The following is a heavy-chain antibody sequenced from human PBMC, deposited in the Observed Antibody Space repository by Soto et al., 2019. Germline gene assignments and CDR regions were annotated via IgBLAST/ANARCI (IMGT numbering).Heavy chain of an antibody. J-gene: IGHJ4*02. CDR1: GGTFSTST. V-gene: IGHV1-69*08. CDR3: ARDSPIGSTYSGYDAIDS. CDR2: TIPILDVA. Sequence: QVQLVQSGAEVKKPGSSVKVSCKASGGTFSTSTFTWVRQAPGQGLEWMGRTIPILDVADYAQDFQGRVTITADKSTSTAYMELTSLTSKDTAVYYCARDSPIGSTYSGYDAIDSWGQGTLVTFSS. D-gene: IGHD5-12*01.